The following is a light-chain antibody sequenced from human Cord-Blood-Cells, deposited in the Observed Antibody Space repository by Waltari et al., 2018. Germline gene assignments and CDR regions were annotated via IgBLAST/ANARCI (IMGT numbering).Light chain of an antibody. CDR1: SSDVGGYNL. CDR2: EVS. V-gene: IGLV2-23*02. Sequence: QSARPHPASAAGPPGCSITVSAPGTSSDVGGYNLVPWYKQHPGKAPKLMIYEVSKRPSGVSNRFSGSKSGNTASLTISGLQAEDEADYYCCSYAGSSTSVVFGGGTKLTVL. J-gene: IGLJ2*01. CDR3: CSYAGSSTSVV.